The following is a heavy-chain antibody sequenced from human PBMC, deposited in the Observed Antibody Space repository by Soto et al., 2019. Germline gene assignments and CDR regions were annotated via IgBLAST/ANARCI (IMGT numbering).Heavy chain of an antibody. J-gene: IGHJ3*02. D-gene: IGHD7-27*01. CDR2: IYYSGST. CDR1: GGSISSYY. CDR3: ARWGFLGISAFDI. Sequence: SETLSLTCTVSGGSISSYYWSWIRQPPGKGLEWIGYIYYSGSTNYNPSLKSRVTISVDTSKNQFSLKLSSVTAADTAVYYCARWGFLGISAFDIWGQGTMVTVSS. V-gene: IGHV4-59*01.